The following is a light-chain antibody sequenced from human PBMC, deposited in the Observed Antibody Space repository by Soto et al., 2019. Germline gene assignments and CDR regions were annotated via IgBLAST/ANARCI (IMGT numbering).Light chain of an antibody. Sequence: VLTQSPTTLSLSPGERATLSCRASQSISSYLAWYQHKPGQAPRLLIYDASNRATGIPARFSGSGSGTDFTLTISSLEPEDFAVYYCQKRSHWGVTVGQGTRLEI. CDR2: DAS. V-gene: IGKV3-11*01. CDR1: QSISSY. J-gene: IGKJ5*01. CDR3: QKRSHWGVT.